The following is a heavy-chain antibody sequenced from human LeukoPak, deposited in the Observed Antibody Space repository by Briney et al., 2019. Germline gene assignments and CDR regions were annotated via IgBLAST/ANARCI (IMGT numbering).Heavy chain of an antibody. CDR3: ARGGRAKRWLLNWYFDL. V-gene: IGHV4-34*01. D-gene: IGHD5-24*01. J-gene: IGHJ2*01. CDR2: INHSGST. Sequence: SETLSLTCAVYGGSFSGYYWSWIRQPPGKGLEWIGEINHSGSTNYNPSLKSRVTISVDTSKNQFSLKLSSVTAADTAVYYCARGGRAKRWLLNWYFDLWGRGTLVTVSS. CDR1: GGSFSGYY.